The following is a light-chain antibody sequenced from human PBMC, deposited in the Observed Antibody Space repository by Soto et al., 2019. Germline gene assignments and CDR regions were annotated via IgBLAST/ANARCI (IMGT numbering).Light chain of an antibody. CDR1: QSVSGY. V-gene: IGKV3-11*01. CDR2: DAS. Sequence: DIVLTQSPVTLSLYPGERATLSCRASQSVSGYLVWYQQKPVQAPRLLIYDASTRATGIPARFSGSGSATEFTLTISSLQPEDVATYYCQKYNSAPRTFGQGTKV. J-gene: IGKJ1*01. CDR3: QKYNSAPRT.